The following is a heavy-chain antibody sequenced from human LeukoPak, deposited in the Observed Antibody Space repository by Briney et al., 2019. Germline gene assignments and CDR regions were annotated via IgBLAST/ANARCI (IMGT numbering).Heavy chain of an antibody. D-gene: IGHD3-22*01. CDR2: ISSSSSYI. J-gene: IGHJ3*02. CDR3: ARGYYYDSSGYYSDDAFDI. V-gene: IGHV3-21*04. Sequence: GGSLRLSCAASGFTFSSYSMNWVRQAPGKGLEWVSSISSSSSYIYYADSVKGRFTISRVNAKNSLYLQMNSLKTEDTAVYYCARGYYYDSSGYYSDDAFDIWGQGTMVTVSS. CDR1: GFTFSSYS.